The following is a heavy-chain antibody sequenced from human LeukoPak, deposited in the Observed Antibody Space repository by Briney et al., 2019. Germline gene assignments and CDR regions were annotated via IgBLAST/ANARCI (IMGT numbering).Heavy chain of an antibody. CDR1: GGSISSHY. J-gene: IGHJ4*02. CDR3: ARDLRRQQLAFDY. CDR2: IYYSGST. Sequence: PSETLSLTCTVSGGSISSHYWSWIRQPPGKGLEWIGYIYYSGSTNYNPSLKSRVTISVDTSKNQFSLKLSSVTAADTAAYYCARDLRRQQLAFDYWGQGTLVTVSS. V-gene: IGHV4-59*11. D-gene: IGHD6-6*01.